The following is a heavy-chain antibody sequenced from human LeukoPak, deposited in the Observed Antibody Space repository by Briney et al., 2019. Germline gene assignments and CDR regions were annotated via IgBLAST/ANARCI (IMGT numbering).Heavy chain of an antibody. V-gene: IGHV5-51*01. CDR2: IFPSDSDT. J-gene: IGHJ3*02. D-gene: IGHD6-19*01. CDR3: ARHHSSGWTRDAFDI. CDR1: GYSFTSYW. Sequence: GASLKISCKGSGYSFTSYWIGWVRQMPGKGLEWMGIIFPSDSDTRYSPSFQGQVTISADKSISTAYLQWSSLKASDTAMYYCARHHSSGWTRDAFDIWGQGTMVTVSS.